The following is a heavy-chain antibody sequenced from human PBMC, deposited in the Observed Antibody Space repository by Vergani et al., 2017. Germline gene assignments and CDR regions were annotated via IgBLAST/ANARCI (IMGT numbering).Heavy chain of an antibody. CDR2: MNPNSGNT. D-gene: IGHD4-17*01. CDR1: GYTFTSYD. Sequence: QVQLVQSGAEVKKPGASVKVSCKASGYTFTSYDINWVRQATGQGLEWMGWMNPNSGNTGYAQKFQGRVTMTRNTSISTAYMELSSLRSEDTAVYYCARDGAERLLSSYYYMDVWGKGTTVTVSS. CDR3: ARDGAERLLSSYYYMDV. J-gene: IGHJ6*03. V-gene: IGHV1-8*01.